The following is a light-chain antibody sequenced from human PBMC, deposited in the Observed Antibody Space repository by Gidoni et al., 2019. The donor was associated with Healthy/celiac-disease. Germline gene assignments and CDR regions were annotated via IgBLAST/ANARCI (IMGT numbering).Light chain of an antibody. V-gene: IGKV4-1*01. CDR3: QQYYSTPQT. J-gene: IGKJ1*01. Sequence: DIVMTQSPDSLAVSLGESATINCKSSQSVLYSTNNKNYLAWSQQKPGQPPKLLIYWASTRESGVPDRFSGSGSGTDFNLTISSLQDEDVAVYYCQQYYSTPQTFGQGTKVEIK. CDR2: WAS. CDR1: QSVLYSTNNKNY.